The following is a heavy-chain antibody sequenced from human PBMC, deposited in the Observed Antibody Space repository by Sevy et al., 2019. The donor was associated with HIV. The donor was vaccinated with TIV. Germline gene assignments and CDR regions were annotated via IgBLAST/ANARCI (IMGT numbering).Heavy chain of an antibody. CDR1: GFTFSNYA. CDR3: ARGGYYYDNADYYALDS. CDR2: IWSDGAYQ. J-gene: IGHJ4*02. V-gene: IGHV3-33*01. D-gene: IGHD3-22*01. Sequence: GGSLRLSCAATGFTFSNYAMHWVRQAPGKGMEWVAIIWSDGAYQYHGDSVKGRFTISRDKSKNTLYLQMNNVRVEDTAVYYCARGGYYYDNADYYALDSWGQGTLVTVSS.